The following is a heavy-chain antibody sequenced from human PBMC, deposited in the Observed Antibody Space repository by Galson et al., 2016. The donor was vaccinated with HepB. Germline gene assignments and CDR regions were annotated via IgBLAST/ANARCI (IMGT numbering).Heavy chain of an antibody. CDR3: ARGRDYGDNFFDS. D-gene: IGHD4-17*01. CDR2: ISGSSGTI. J-gene: IGHJ4*02. Sequence: SLRLSCAASGFTFSDYSLNWVRQAPGKGQEWVSYISGSSGTIYYKDSVKGRCTISRDNAKNTLVLQMIGLRAEDTAVYYCARGRDYGDNFFDSWGQGTQVTVSS. V-gene: IGHV3-48*04. CDR1: GFTFSDYS.